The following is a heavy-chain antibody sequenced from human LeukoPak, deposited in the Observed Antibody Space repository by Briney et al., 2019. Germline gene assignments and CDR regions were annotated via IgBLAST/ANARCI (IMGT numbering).Heavy chain of an antibody. D-gene: IGHD5-18*01. J-gene: IGHJ4*02. Sequence: SETLSLTCTVSGGSISSYYWSWIRQPPGKGLEWIGYIYYSGSTNYNPSPKSRDTISVDTSKNQFSLKLSSVTAADTAVYYCARTRGYTDFDYWGQGTLVTVSS. CDR3: ARTRGYTDFDY. CDR1: GGSISSYY. V-gene: IGHV4-59*01. CDR2: IYYSGST.